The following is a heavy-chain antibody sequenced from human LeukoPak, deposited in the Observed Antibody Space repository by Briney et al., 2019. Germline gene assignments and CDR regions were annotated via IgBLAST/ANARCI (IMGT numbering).Heavy chain of an antibody. J-gene: IGHJ5*02. CDR2: IKQDGSEK. CDR3: ARGRTTFDP. D-gene: IGHD1-7*01. V-gene: IGHV3-7*01. CDR1: GFAFSSYW. Sequence: PGGSLRLSCAVSGFAFSSYWMSWVRQAPGKGLEWVANIKQDGSEKYYVDSVKGRFTISRDNARNSLYLQMNSLRAEDTAVYYCARGRTTFDPWGQGTLVTVSS.